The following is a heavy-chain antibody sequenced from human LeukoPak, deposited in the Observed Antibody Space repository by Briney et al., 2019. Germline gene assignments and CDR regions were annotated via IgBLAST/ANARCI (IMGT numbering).Heavy chain of an antibody. V-gene: IGHV3-30*04. D-gene: IGHD3-10*01. J-gene: IGHJ4*02. Sequence: GGSLRLSCAASGFTFTSYAMHWVRQAPGKGLEWVTGISYDGSNKNYADSVKGRFTISRDNSKNTLFLEMNSLRAEDTAVYYCARGATYYSGSSSYYHSFWGQGTLVTVSS. CDR2: ISYDGSNK. CDR3: ARGATYYSGSSSYYHSF. CDR1: GFTFTSYA.